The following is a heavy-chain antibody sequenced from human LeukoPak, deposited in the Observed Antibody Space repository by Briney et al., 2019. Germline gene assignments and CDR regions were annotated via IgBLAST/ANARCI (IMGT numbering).Heavy chain of an antibody. CDR2: ISFGGKNK. V-gene: IGHV3-30*03. J-gene: IGHJ4*02. CDR3: VRPMTTTRNFEH. Sequence: GRSLRLSCAASGFTFSSQPMHWVRQTPGKGLEWVALISFGGKNKFYGDSVIGRFTISRDNTKNTLFLQMNSLRAEDMGVYYCVRPMTTTRNFEHWGQGTLVSVSS. D-gene: IGHD1-1*01. CDR1: GFTFSSQP.